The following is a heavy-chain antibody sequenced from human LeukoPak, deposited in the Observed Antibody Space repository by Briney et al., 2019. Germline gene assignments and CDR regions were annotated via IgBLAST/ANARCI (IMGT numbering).Heavy chain of an antibody. D-gene: IGHD6-13*01. CDR3: AGDIAAAGIYFDY. CDR1: GFTFSSYW. CDR2: IKQDVSEK. Sequence: GGSLRLSCAASGFTFSSYWMSWVRQAPGKGLEWVANIKQDVSEKYYVDSVKGRFTISRDNAKNSLYLQMNSLRAEDTAVYYCAGDIAAAGIYFDYWGQGTLVTVSS. J-gene: IGHJ4*02. V-gene: IGHV3-7*01.